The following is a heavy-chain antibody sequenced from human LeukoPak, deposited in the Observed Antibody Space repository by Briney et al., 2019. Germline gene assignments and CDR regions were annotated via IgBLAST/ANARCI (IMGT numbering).Heavy chain of an antibody. J-gene: IGHJ3*02. V-gene: IGHV4-38-2*02. CDR3: ASISSGYYYDAFDI. CDR2: IYHSGST. CDR1: GYSISSGYY. D-gene: IGHD3-22*01. Sequence: SETLSLTCTVSGYSISSGYYWGWIRQPPGKGLEWIGSIYHSGSTYYNPSLKSRVTISVDTSKNQFSLKLSSVTAADTAVYYCASISSGYYYDAFDIWGQGTMVTVSS.